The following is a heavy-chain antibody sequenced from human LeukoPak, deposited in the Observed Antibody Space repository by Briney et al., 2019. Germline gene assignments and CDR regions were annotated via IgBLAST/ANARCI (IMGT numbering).Heavy chain of an antibody. J-gene: IGHJ4*02. CDR1: GYTFTSYG. CDR3: ARDFIYYDSSGYQDY. V-gene: IGHV1-18*01. D-gene: IGHD3-22*01. CDR2: ISAYNGNT. Sequence: GASVKVSCKASGYTFTSYGISWVRQAPGQGLEWMGWISAYNGNTNYAQKLQGRVTMTTDTSTSTAYMELSRLRSDDTAVYYCARDFIYYDSSGYQDYWGQGTLVTVSS.